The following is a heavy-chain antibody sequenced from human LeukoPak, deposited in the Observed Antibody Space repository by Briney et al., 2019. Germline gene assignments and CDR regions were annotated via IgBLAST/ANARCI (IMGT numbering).Heavy chain of an antibody. D-gene: IGHD1-26*01. CDR3: ARPRAYSGRWVFGY. CDR1: GYTFTGYY. V-gene: IGHV1-2*02. CDR2: INPNSGGT. J-gene: IGHJ4*02. Sequence: ASVKVSCKASGYTFTGYYMHWVRQAPGQGLEWMGWINPNSGGTNYAQKFLGRVTMTRDTSISTAYMELSRLRSDDTAVYYCARPRAYSGRWVFGYWGQGTLVTVSS.